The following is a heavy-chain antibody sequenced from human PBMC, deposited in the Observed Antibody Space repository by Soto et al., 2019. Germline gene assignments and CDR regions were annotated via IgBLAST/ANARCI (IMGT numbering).Heavy chain of an antibody. D-gene: IGHD3-22*01. V-gene: IGHV4-4*02. CDR2: IYHSGST. Sequence: SETLSLTCAVSGGSISSSNWWSWVRQPPGKGLEWIGEIYHSGSTNYNPSLKSRVTISVDTSKNQFSLKLSSVTAADTAVYYCARGSAYDSVGVDYWGQGTLVTVSS. J-gene: IGHJ4*02. CDR1: GGSISSSNW. CDR3: ARGSAYDSVGVDY.